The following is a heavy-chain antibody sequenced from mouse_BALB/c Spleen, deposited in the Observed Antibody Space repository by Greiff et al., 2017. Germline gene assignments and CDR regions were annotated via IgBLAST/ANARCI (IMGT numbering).Heavy chain of an antibody. D-gene: IGHD2-4*01. V-gene: IGHV5-9*03. CDR1: GFTFSSYT. CDR2: ISSGGGNT. J-gene: IGHJ2*01. CDR3: ARLPLIYYDYGAFDY. Sequence: EVQLVESGGGLVKPGGSLKLSCAASGFTFSSYTMSWVRQTPEKRLEWVATISSGGGNTYYPDSVKGRFTISRDNAKNNLYLQMSSLRSEDTALYYCARLPLIYYDYGAFDYWGQGTTLTVSS.